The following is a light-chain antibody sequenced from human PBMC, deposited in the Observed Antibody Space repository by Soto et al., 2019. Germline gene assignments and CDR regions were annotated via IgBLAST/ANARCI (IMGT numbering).Light chain of an antibody. V-gene: IGLV2-11*01. CDR2: DVT. J-gene: IGLJ1*01. CDR3: CSYAGSYSYV. Sequence: QSALTQPRSVSGSPGQSVTISCAGTSSDVGGYNYVSWYQQHPGKAPKLMIYDVTKRPSGVPNRFSGSKSGNRASLTISGLQAEEEADYYCCSYAGSYSYVFGVGTKLTVL. CDR1: SSDVGGYNY.